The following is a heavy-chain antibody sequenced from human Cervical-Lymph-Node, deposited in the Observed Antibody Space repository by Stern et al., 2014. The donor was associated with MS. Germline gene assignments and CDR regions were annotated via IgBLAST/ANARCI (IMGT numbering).Heavy chain of an antibody. Sequence: QVQLQESRPGLLRPSETLSLTCTVSGASIPRSYRSWIRQPPGKGLEWIGYIYYSGATNYNGSLKGRVAISIDTSKTQFSLRLSSVTAADTAVYYCARATDLWGQGTLVTVSS. J-gene: IGHJ5*02. V-gene: IGHV4-59*01. CDR2: IYYSGAT. CDR1: GASIPRSY. CDR3: ARATDL.